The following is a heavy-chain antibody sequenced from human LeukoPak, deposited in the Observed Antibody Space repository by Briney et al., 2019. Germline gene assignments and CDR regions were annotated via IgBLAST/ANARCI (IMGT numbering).Heavy chain of an antibody. CDR1: GFTFSGYA. V-gene: IGHV3-23*01. Sequence: GGSLRLSCAASGFTFSGYAMSWVRQAPGKRLEWVSGISGSGGSTYYADSVKGRLTISRDNSKNTLYLQMNSLRAVDTAVYYCAKGRYYGSGKWGYFEYWGQGTLVTVSS. CDR2: ISGSGGST. CDR3: AKGRYYGSGKWGYFEY. J-gene: IGHJ4*02. D-gene: IGHD3-10*01.